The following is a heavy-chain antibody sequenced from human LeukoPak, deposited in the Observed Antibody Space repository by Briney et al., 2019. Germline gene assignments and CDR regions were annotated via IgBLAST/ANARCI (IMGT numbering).Heavy chain of an antibody. D-gene: IGHD3-10*01. Sequence: SETLSLTCGVSSYSISRGYYWAWIRQPPGKGLEWIGTIYHTGSTYYPPSLGSRVTISVDTSKNEFSLNLNSVTAADTAVYYCARAGWIITSGIDYWGQGALVTVSS. J-gene: IGHJ4*02. CDR3: ARAGWIITSGIDY. CDR1: SYSISRGYY. CDR2: IYHTGST. V-gene: IGHV4-38-2*01.